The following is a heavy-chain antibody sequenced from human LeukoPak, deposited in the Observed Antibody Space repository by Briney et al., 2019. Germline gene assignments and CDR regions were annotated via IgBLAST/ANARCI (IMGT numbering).Heavy chain of an antibody. CDR1: GFTFSSYA. CDR3: ARGGFYYYDSSGN. D-gene: IGHD3-22*01. J-gene: IGHJ4*02. Sequence: GGSLRLSCAASGFTFSSYAMHWVRQAPGKGLEYVSAISRNGGSTYYANSVKGRFTISRDNSKNTLYLQMGSLRAEDMAVYYCARGGFYYYDSSGNWGQGTLVTVSS. CDR2: ISRNGGST. V-gene: IGHV3-64*01.